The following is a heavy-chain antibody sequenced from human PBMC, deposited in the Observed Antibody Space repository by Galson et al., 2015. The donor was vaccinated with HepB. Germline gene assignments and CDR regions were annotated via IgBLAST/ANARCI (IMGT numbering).Heavy chain of an antibody. J-gene: IGHJ4*02. V-gene: IGHV1-69*04. Sequence: SVKVSCKASGGTFSSYAISWVRQAPGQGLEWMGRIIPILGIANYAQKFQGRVTITADKSTSTAYMELSSLRSEDAAVYYCARDGFDSINPIHYWGQGTLVTVSS. CDR2: IIPILGIA. CDR3: ARDGFDSINPIHY. D-gene: IGHD3-22*01. CDR1: GGTFSSYA.